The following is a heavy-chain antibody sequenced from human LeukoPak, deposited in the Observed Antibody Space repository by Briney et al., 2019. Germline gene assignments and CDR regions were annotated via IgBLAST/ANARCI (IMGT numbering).Heavy chain of an antibody. J-gene: IGHJ4*02. D-gene: IGHD3/OR15-3a*01. Sequence: GGSLRLSCAASGFTFSDYGMHWVRQAPGKGLEWVTFIRYDGSKKYYADSVKGRFTFSRDNSKNMLYLQMNSLRADDTAIYYCVKVRDFYFDYWGQGTLVTVSS. CDR2: IRYDGSKK. CDR1: GFTFSDYG. V-gene: IGHV3-30*02. CDR3: VKVRDFYFDY.